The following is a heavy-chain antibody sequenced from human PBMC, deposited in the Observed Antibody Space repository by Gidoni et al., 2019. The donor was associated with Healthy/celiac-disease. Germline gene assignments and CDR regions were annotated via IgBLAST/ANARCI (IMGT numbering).Heavy chain of an antibody. Sequence: QVQLVQSGAEVKKPGASVKVSCKASGYTFTGYYMHWVRQAPGQGLEWMGWINPNSGGTNYAQKFQGRVTMTRDTSISTAYMELSRLRSDDTAVYYCARPYCTNGVCYRAFDYWGQGTLVTVSS. CDR3: ARPYCTNGVCYRAFDY. CDR2: INPNSGGT. CDR1: GYTFTGYY. D-gene: IGHD2-8*01. V-gene: IGHV1-2*02. J-gene: IGHJ4*02.